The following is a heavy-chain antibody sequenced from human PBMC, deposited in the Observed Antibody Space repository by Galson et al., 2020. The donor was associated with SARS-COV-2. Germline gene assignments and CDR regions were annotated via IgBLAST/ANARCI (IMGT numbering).Heavy chain of an antibody. CDR3: AKSSERVSITVYVVSFPEHFDY. CDR1: GFTFTTYA. CDR2: ISGSGATT. V-gene: IGHV3-23*01. J-gene: IGHJ4*02. Sequence: TGGSLRLSCAASGFTFTTYAMSWVRQAPGKGLEWVATISGSGATTYYADSAKGRFTISKDNSKNTLKLQINSLRLEDTAVYYCAKSSERVSITVYVVSFPEHFDYWGPGTLVTVSS. D-gene: IGHD3-22*01.